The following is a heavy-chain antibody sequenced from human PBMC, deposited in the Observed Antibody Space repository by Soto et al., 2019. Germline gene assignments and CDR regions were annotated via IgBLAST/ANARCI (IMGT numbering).Heavy chain of an antibody. CDR3: AREEGWDDSSGSAFVI. D-gene: IGHD3-22*01. V-gene: IGHV3-30-3*01. CDR2: ISYDGSNK. J-gene: IGHJ3*02. Sequence: PGGSLRLSCXASGFTFSSYAMHWVRQAPGKGLEWVAVISYDGSNKYYADSVKGRFTISRDNSKNTLYLQMNSLRAEDTAVYYCAREEGWDDSSGSAFVIWGQGTMVTVSS. CDR1: GFTFSSYA.